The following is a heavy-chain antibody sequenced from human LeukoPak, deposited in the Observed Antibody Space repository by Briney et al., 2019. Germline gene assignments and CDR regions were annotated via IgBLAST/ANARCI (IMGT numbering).Heavy chain of an antibody. CDR2: IWYDGSNK. D-gene: IGHD2-2*02. Sequence: GRSLRLSCAASGFTFSSYGMHWDRQAPGKGLEWVAVIWYDGSNKYYADSVKGRFTISRDNSKNTLYLQMNSLRAEDTAVYYCARAQGYCSSTSCYNFRFDPWGQGTLVTVSS. V-gene: IGHV3-33*01. CDR3: ARAQGYCSSTSCYNFRFDP. J-gene: IGHJ5*02. CDR1: GFTFSSYG.